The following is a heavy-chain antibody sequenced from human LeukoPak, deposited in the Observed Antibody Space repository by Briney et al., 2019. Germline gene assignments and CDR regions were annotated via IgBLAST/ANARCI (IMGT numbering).Heavy chain of an antibody. CDR2: IYISGST. V-gene: IGHV4-61*02. CDR3: ARDLSRDGYNLWSFYY. Sequence: SETLSLTCTVSGGSISSGFYYWSWIRQPAGKGLEWIGRIYISGSTNYNPSLKSRVTISVDTSKNQFSLKLSSVTAADTAVYYCARDLSRDGYNLWSFYYWGQGTLVTVSS. CDR1: GGSISSGFYY. D-gene: IGHD5-24*01. J-gene: IGHJ4*02.